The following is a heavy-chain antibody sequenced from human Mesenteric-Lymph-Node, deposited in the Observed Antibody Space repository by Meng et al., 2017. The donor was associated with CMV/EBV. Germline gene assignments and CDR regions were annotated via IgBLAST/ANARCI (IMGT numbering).Heavy chain of an antibody. CDR1: GFTFSNFW. Sequence: GESLKISCAASGFTFSNFWMCWVRQAPGKGLEWVSSISSSSSYIYYADSVKGRFTISRDNAKNSLYLQMNSLRAEDTAVYYCARTRYNWNYYDYYGMDVWGQGTTVTVSS. J-gene: IGHJ6*02. CDR3: ARTRYNWNYYDYYGMDV. V-gene: IGHV3-21*01. D-gene: IGHD1-20*01. CDR2: ISSSSSYI.